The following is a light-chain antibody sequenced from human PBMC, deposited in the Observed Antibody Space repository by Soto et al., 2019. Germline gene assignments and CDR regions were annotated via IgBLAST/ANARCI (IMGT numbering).Light chain of an antibody. CDR2: DVS. J-gene: IGLJ1*01. CDR1: SSDVGDYDF. Sequence: QSVLTQPPSVSGSPGQSVTISCTGTSSDVGDYDFVSWYHQHPGKVPKVIIYDVSERPSGVPDRFSGSKSGNTASLTVSGLQAEDEADYYCSSYTGGSPSYVFGTGTKLTVL. V-gene: IGLV2-11*01. CDR3: SSYTGGSPSYV.